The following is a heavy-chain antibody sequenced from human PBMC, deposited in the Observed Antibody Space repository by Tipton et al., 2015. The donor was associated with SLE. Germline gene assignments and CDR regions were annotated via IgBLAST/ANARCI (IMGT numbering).Heavy chain of an antibody. Sequence: LVKPSETLSLTCAVYGGSISSSSSYYWAWIRQPPGKGVEWIGEIYHSGSTNYNPSLKSRVTISVDTSKNQFSVNLNSLTAADTAVYYCAREVERRLIDYWGQGALVTVSS. CDR2: IYHSGST. J-gene: IGHJ4*02. CDR3: AREVERRLIDY. CDR1: GGSISSSSSYY. D-gene: IGHD2-15*01. V-gene: IGHV4-39*07.